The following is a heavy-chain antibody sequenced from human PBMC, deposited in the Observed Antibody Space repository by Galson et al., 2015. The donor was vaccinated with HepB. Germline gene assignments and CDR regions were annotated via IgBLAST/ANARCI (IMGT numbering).Heavy chain of an antibody. Sequence: SLRLSCAASGLTVSSNYMNWVRQAPGKGLEWVSVVQSGGTTYFADSVKGRVTNSRHNSENTLYLQMNSMRTEDTAVYYCAREAPPTFSGHYNYYGMDVWGQGTTVTVSS. CDR3: AREAPPTFSGHYNYYGMDV. D-gene: IGHD3-10*01. V-gene: IGHV3-53*04. J-gene: IGHJ6*02. CDR2: VQSGGTT. CDR1: GLTVSSNY.